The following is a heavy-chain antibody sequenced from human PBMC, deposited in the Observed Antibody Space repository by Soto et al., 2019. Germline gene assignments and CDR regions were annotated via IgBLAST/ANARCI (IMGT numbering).Heavy chain of an antibody. Sequence: ASVKVSCKASGYTFTSYGISWVRQAPGQGLEWMGWISAYNGNTNYAQMLQGRVTMTTDTSTSTAYMELRSLRSDDTAVYYCARDGSITIFGVVIRLDGMDVWGQGTTVTVSS. CDR2: ISAYNGNT. V-gene: IGHV1-18*04. J-gene: IGHJ6*02. CDR1: GYTFTSYG. CDR3: ARDGSITIFGVVIRLDGMDV. D-gene: IGHD3-3*01.